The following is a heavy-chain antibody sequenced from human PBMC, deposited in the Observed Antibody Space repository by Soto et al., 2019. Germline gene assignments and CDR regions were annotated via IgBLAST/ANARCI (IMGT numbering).Heavy chain of an antibody. CDR2: TYFRSKWYD. J-gene: IGHJ6*02. CDR3: ARGRLLYGMDV. CDR1: GDSVSSNGVT. Sequence: SQTLSLTCAISGDSVSSNGVTWNWIRQSPSRGLEWLGRTYFRSKWYDDYAVSVKSRITINPDTSKNQFSLQLNSMTPEDTAVYYCARGRLLYGMDVWGQGTTVTVSS. D-gene: IGHD5-12*01. V-gene: IGHV6-1*01.